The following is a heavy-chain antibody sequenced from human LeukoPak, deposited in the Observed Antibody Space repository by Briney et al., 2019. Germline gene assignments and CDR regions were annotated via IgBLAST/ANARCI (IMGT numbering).Heavy chain of an antibody. V-gene: IGHV3-74*01. CDR2: INSDGSST. D-gene: IGHD3-22*01. Sequence: PGGSLRLSCAASGFTFSSYWMHWVRQAPGKGLVWVSRINSDGSSTIHADSVKGRFTISRDSAKNSLFLQMNSLRAEDTAVYYCATEFFYRYDSSGLLDYWGQGTLVTVSS. CDR3: ATEFFYRYDSSGLLDY. J-gene: IGHJ4*02. CDR1: GFTFSSYW.